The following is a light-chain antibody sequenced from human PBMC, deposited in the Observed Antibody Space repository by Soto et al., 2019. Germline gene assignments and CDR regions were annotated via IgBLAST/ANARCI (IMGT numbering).Light chain of an antibody. V-gene: IGKV3-20*01. CDR2: SAS. J-gene: IGKJ5*01. CDR3: HQYGSSPIT. Sequence: VLTQSPGTLSFSPGERGTLSRRGSQSVSGDYLAWYQQKPGQAPRLLIYSASLKPAGIPDRFSGSGSATDFTLTISRLEPEDFALFYCHQYGSSPITCGQGTRREIK. CDR1: QSVSGDY.